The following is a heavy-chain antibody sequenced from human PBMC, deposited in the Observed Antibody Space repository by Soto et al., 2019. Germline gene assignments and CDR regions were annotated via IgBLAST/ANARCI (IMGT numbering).Heavy chain of an antibody. V-gene: IGHV3-23*01. CDR1: GGSISSYY. D-gene: IGHD4-17*01. CDR3: AKNLDYGDMINDY. J-gene: IGHJ4*02. Sequence: PSETLSLTCTVSGGSISSYYWSWIRQAPGKGLEWVSAISGSGGSTYYADSVKGRFTISRDNSKNTLYLQMNSLRAEDTAVYYCAKNLDYGDMINDYWGLGTLVTVSS. CDR2: ISGSGGST.